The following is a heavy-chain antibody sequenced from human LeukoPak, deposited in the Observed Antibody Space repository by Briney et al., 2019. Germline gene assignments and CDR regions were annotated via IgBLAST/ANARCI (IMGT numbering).Heavy chain of an antibody. CDR1: GYTFTSYY. Sequence: GASVKVSCKASGYTFTSYYMDWVRQAPGQGLEWMGIINPGGGSTSYAQKFQGRVTMTRDTSTSTVYMELSSLRSEDTAVYYCARALSPDFWSGYFDYWGQGTLVTVSS. CDR3: ARALSPDFWSGYFDY. V-gene: IGHV1-46*01. D-gene: IGHD3-3*01. CDR2: INPGGGST. J-gene: IGHJ4*02.